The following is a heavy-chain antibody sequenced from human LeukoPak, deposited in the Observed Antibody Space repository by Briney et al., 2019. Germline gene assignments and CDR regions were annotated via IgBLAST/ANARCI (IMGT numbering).Heavy chain of an antibody. CDR1: GFTFSSYW. CDR3: ARDGSSVPYYGMDV. J-gene: IGHJ6*02. V-gene: IGHV3-7*01. Sequence: GGSPRLSCAASGFTFSSYWMSWVRQAPGKGLEWVANIKQDGSEKYYVDSVKGRFTISRDNAKNSLYLQMNSLRDEDTAVYYCARDGSSVPYYGMDVWGQGTTVTVSS. CDR2: IKQDGSEK. D-gene: IGHD2-15*01.